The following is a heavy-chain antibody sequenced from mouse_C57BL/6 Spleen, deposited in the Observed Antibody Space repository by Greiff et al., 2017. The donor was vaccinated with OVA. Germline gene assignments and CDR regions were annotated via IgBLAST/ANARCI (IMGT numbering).Heavy chain of an antibody. J-gene: IGHJ2*01. CDR3: ARQRGITTYFDY. D-gene: IGHD1-1*01. CDR1: GFTFSSYT. Sequence: EVKVVESGGGLVKPGGSLKLSCAASGFTFSSYTMSWVRQTPEKRLEWVATISGGGGNTYYPDSVKGRFTISRDNAQNTLYLQMSSLRSEDTALYYCARQRGITTYFDYWGQGTTLTVSS. V-gene: IGHV5-9*01. CDR2: ISGGGGNT.